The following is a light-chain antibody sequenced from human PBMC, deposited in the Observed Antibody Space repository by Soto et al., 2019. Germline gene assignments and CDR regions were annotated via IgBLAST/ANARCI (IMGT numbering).Light chain of an antibody. Sequence: EIVLTHSPGTLSLSPGERATLSCRASQSVSSSYLAWYQQKPGQAPRLLIYGASSRATGISDRFSGSGSGTDFTLTISRLEPEDFALYYCQQYGSSPAFGGGTKVEIK. J-gene: IGKJ4*01. V-gene: IGKV3-20*01. CDR2: GAS. CDR1: QSVSSSY. CDR3: QQYGSSPA.